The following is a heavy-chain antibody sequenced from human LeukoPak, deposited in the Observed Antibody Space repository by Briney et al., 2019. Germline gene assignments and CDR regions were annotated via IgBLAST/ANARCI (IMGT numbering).Heavy chain of an antibody. Sequence: SETLSLTCAVYGGSFSGYYWSWIRQPPGKGLEWIGEINHSGSNNYNPSLKSRVTISVDTSKKQFSLKLSSVTAADTAVYYCAKVGATTSDAFDIWGQGTMVTVSS. V-gene: IGHV4-34*01. CDR3: AKVGATTSDAFDI. J-gene: IGHJ3*02. CDR1: GGSFSGYY. CDR2: INHSGSN. D-gene: IGHD1-26*01.